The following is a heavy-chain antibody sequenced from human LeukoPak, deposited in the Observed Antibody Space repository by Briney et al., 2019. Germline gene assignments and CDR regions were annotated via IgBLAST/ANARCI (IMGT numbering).Heavy chain of an antibody. V-gene: IGHV4-39*01. CDR1: GGSISSSSYY. CDR3: ARRAGGSAAGINY. Sequence: SETLSLTCTVSGGSISSSSYYWGWIRQPPGKGLEWIGSIYYSGITYYNPSLKGRVTISVDTSKNQFSLKLSSVTATDTAVYYCARRAGGSAAGINYWGQGTLVAVSS. CDR2: IYYSGIT. D-gene: IGHD6-13*01. J-gene: IGHJ4*02.